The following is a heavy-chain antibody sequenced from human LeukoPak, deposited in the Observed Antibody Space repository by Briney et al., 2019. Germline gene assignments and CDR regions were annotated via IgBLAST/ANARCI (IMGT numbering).Heavy chain of an antibody. CDR2: ISWNSGSI. D-gene: IGHD6-19*01. Sequence: GGSLRLSCAASGFTFDDYAMHWVRQAPGKGLEWVSGISWNSGSIGYADSVKGRFTISRDNAKNSLYLQMNSLRAEDTALYYCAKDGIAVVGYFDYWGQGTLVTVSS. V-gene: IGHV3-9*01. CDR1: GFTFDDYA. CDR3: AKDGIAVVGYFDY. J-gene: IGHJ4*02.